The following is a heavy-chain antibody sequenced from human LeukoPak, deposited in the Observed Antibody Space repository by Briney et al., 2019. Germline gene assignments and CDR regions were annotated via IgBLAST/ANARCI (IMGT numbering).Heavy chain of an antibody. CDR1: EFTFSSYT. Sequence: GGSLRLSCAASEFTFSSYTMHWVRQAPGKGLEWVAVISYDGGNKYYADSVKGRFTVSRDNSKKTLLLQTNSLRAEDTAMYYCARDWRAFCGGDCFGFFDYWGQGTLVTVSS. CDR3: ARDWRAFCGGDCFGFFDY. CDR2: ISYDGGNK. D-gene: IGHD2-21*02. V-gene: IGHV3-30*04. J-gene: IGHJ4*02.